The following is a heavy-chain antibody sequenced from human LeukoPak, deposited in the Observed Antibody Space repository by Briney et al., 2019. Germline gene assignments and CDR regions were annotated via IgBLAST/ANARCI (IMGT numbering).Heavy chain of an antibody. CDR1: GFTFSSYS. J-gene: IGHJ4*02. D-gene: IGHD5-12*01. CDR2: ISSSSSYI. V-gene: IGHV3-21*01. Sequence: PGGSLRLSCAASGFTFSSYSMNWVRQAPGKGLEWVSSISSSSSYIYYADSVKGRFTISRDNAKNSLYLQMNSLRAEDTAVYHCARDVPRKYSGYDTGYDYWGQGTLVTVSS. CDR3: ARDVPRKYSGYDTGYDY.